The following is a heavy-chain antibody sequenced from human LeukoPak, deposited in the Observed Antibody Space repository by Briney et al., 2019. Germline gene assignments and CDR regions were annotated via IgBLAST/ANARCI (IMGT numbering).Heavy chain of an antibody. CDR2: IKEDESEK. J-gene: IGHJ4*02. CDR3: AAYRGAHHKTFDY. V-gene: IGHV3-7*03. D-gene: IGHD1-26*01. Sequence: PGGSLRLSCAASGFTFSTYGMHWVRQAPGKGLEWVANIKEDESEKDYVDSVKGRFTISRDNVRNSLDLQMNSLRVEDTAVYYCAAYRGAHHKTFDYWGQGALVIVSS. CDR1: GFTFSTYG.